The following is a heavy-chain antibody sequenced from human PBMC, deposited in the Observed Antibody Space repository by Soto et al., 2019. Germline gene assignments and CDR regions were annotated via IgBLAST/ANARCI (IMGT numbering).Heavy chain of an antibody. CDR2: IGGGGFDT. D-gene: IGHD3-22*01. Sequence: GGSVRLSCAASGVTFKTYPMSWVRQTPGKGLEWVSAIGGGGFDTYYADSVKGRFTISRDNSKNTLYLQTNRLRAEDTAVYYCARHDDSSGYFTDFDYWGQGTLVTVSS. CDR3: ARHDDSSGYFTDFDY. J-gene: IGHJ4*02. CDR1: GVTFKTYP. V-gene: IGHV3-23*01.